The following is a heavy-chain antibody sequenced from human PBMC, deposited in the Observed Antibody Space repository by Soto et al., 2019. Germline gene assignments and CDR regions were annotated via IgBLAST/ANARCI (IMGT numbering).Heavy chain of an antibody. J-gene: IGHJ6*03. CDR1: GYTFTSYD. CDR2: MNPNSGNT. CDR3: ARGFRYRSSSTGHYYYYYYMDV. V-gene: IGHV1-8*01. Sequence: QVQLVQSGAEVKKPGASVKVSCKASGYTFTSYDINWVRQATGQGLEWMGWMNPNSGNTGYAQKFQGRVTMTRNTSISTAYMELSSLRSEDTAVYYCARGFRYRSSSTGHYYYYYYMDVWGKWTTVTVSS. D-gene: IGHD2-2*01.